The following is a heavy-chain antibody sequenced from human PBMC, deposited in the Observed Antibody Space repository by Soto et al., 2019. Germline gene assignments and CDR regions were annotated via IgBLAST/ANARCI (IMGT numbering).Heavy chain of an antibody. D-gene: IGHD3-9*01. CDR3: ASIYSDILTGYGSVNWFDP. CDR2: IYYSGST. J-gene: IGHJ5*02. V-gene: IGHV4-59*08. Sequence: PSETLSLTCTVSGGSISSYYWSWIRQPPGKGLEWIGYIYYSGSTNYNPSLKSRVTISVDTSKNQFSLKLSSVTAADTAVYYCASIYSDILTGYGSVNWFDPWGQGTLVTVSS. CDR1: GGSISSYY.